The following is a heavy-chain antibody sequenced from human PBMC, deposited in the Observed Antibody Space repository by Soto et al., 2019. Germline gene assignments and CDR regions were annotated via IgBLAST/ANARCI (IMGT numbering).Heavy chain of an antibody. Sequence: QVELQESGPGLVKPSQTLSLTCTVSGGSISSGGYYWSWVRQHPGKVLEWIGYIYDSGSTYYNPSLKSRVTISIDTSKNQFSLKLTSVTAADTAVYYCASQATGWYPDYWGQGTLVTVSS. J-gene: IGHJ4*02. CDR3: ASQATGWYPDY. CDR2: IYDSGST. V-gene: IGHV4-31*03. D-gene: IGHD6-19*01. CDR1: GGSISSGGYY.